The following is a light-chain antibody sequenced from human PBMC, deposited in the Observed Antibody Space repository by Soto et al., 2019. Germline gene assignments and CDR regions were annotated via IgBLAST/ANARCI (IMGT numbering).Light chain of an antibody. J-gene: IGKJ1*01. CDR2: GAS. Sequence: EIVLTQSPGTLSLSPGERATLSCRASQSVGSSYLAWYQQKPGQAPRLLIYGASSRATGIPDRFSGSGSGTDFTLNISRMEPEDFAVYYGQQYGSSPTGTFGQGTKVAI. CDR1: QSVGSSY. V-gene: IGKV3-20*01. CDR3: QQYGSSPTGT.